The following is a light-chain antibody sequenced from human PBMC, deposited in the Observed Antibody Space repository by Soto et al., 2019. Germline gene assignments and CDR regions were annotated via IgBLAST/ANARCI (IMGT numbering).Light chain of an antibody. CDR2: DAS. Sequence: DIQMTQSPSSLSASVEDRVIITCRASQSISNHLNWYQQKPGKAPKLLIYDASSLESGVPSRFSGSGSGTEFTLTISSLQPDDFATYYCQQYNSPWTFGQGTKVDIK. V-gene: IGKV1-5*01. J-gene: IGKJ1*01. CDR1: QSISNH. CDR3: QQYNSPWT.